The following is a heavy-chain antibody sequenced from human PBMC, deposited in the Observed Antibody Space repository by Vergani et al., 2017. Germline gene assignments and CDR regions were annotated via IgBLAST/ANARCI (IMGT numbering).Heavy chain of an antibody. CDR2: IWYDGSNK. J-gene: IGHJ4*02. Sequence: QVQLVESGGGLVKPGGSLRLSCAASGFTFSDYYMSWIRQAPGKGLEWVAVIWYDGSNKYYADSVKGRFTISRDNSKNTLYLQMNSLRAEDTAVYYCARDQYVYGIDYCGQGTLVTVSS. V-gene: IGHV3-33*08. CDR1: GFTFSDYY. CDR3: ARDQYVYGIDY. D-gene: IGHD4-17*01.